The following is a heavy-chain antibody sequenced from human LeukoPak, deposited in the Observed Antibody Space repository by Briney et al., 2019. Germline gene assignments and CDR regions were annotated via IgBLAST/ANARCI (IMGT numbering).Heavy chain of an antibody. J-gene: IGHJ4*02. V-gene: IGHV3-30*18. Sequence: GRSLRLSCAASGFTFSSYGMHWVRQAPGKGLEWVAVISYDGSNKYYADSVKGRFTISRDNSKNTLYLQMNSLRAEDTAVYYCAKDVALTPDYWGQGTLVTVSS. CDR2: ISYDGSNK. CDR1: GFTFSSYG. D-gene: IGHD1-14*01. CDR3: AKDVALTPDY.